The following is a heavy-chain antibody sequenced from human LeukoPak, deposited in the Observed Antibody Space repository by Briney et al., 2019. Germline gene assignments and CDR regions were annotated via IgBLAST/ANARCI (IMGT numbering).Heavy chain of an antibody. CDR1: WFTVSSNY. CDR2: IYGGGST. V-gene: IGHV3-53*01. D-gene: IGHD5-12*01. J-gene: IGHJ4*02. Sequence: PGGSLRLFCAASWFTVSSNYVGWVRQAGGEGREWDSVIYGGGSTYYADSVKGRFSTSRDNSTNTLFLQINSLTAEHTAVYYWTDGYSGYDIPFFDFWGQGTLVTVSS. CDR3: TDGYSGYDIPFFDF.